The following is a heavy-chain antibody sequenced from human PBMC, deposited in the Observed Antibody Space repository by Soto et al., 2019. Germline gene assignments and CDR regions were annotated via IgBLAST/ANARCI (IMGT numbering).Heavy chain of an antibody. Sequence: GGSLRLSCAASGFPFDDYAMHWVRQAPGKGLEWVSGISWNSGSIGYADSVKGRFTISRDNAKNSLYLQMNSLRAEDTALYYCAKAQSDDYTGLGYYFDYWGQGTLVTVSS. D-gene: IGHD4-4*01. J-gene: IGHJ4*02. CDR1: GFPFDDYA. CDR2: ISWNSGSI. CDR3: AKAQSDDYTGLGYYFDY. V-gene: IGHV3-9*01.